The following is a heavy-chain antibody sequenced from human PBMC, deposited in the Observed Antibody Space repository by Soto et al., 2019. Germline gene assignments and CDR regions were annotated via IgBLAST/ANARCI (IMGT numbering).Heavy chain of an antibody. CDR2: ISYDGSNK. Sequence: QVQLVESGGGVVQPGRSLRLSCAASGFTFSSYAMHWVRQAPGKGLEWVAVISYDGSNKYYADSVKGRFTISRDNSKNTLYLQMNSLRAEDTAVYYCARGSPVTRGWGWFDPWGQGTLVTVSS. D-gene: IGHD4-17*01. J-gene: IGHJ5*02. CDR1: GFTFSSYA. CDR3: ARGSPVTRGWGWFDP. V-gene: IGHV3-30-3*01.